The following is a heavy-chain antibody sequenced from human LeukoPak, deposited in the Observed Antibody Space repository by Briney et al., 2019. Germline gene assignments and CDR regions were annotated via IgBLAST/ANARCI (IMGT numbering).Heavy chain of an antibody. V-gene: IGHV3-15*01. D-gene: IGHD3-22*01. CDR2: IKSKTDGGTT. Sequence: GGSLRLSCAASGFTFSNAWMSWVRQAPGKGLEWVGRIKSKTDGGTTDYAAPVKGRFTISRDDSKNTLYLQMNGLKTEDTAVYYCTTGYYYDSSVYFDYWGQGTLVTVSS. CDR3: TTGYYYDSSVYFDY. CDR1: GFTFSNAW. J-gene: IGHJ4*02.